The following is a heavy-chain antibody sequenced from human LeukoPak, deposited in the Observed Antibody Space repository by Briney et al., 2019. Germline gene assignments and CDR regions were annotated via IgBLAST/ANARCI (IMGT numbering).Heavy chain of an antibody. V-gene: IGHV1-2*02. CDR3: ARGRYYGMDV. Sequence: ASVKVSCKASGYTFTGYYMHWVRQAPGQGLEWMGWINPNSGGTNYAQKFQGRVTMTRDTSISTAYMELSSLRSEDTAVYYRARGRYYGMDVWGQGTTVTVSS. CDR1: GYTFTGYY. J-gene: IGHJ6*02. CDR2: INPNSGGT.